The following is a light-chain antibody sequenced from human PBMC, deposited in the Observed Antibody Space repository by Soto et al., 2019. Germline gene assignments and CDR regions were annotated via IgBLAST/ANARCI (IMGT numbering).Light chain of an antibody. Sequence: EIVLTQSPGTLSLSPGERATLSCRASQSVSSSYLAWYQQKPGQAPRRLIYGASSRATGIPHRFSGSGSGTNFTLTISRLEPEDFAVYYCQQYGSSPRTFGQGTKVEIK. CDR3: QQYGSSPRT. CDR1: QSVSSSY. J-gene: IGKJ1*01. V-gene: IGKV3-20*01. CDR2: GAS.